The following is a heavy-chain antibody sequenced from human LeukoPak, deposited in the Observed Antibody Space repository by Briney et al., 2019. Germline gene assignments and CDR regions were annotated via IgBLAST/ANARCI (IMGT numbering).Heavy chain of an antibody. CDR1: GFTFSSYA. J-gene: IGHJ6*02. D-gene: IGHD2-8*01. CDR2: ISSSSSYI. CDR3: ARGRGHCTNGVCYYYGMDV. V-gene: IGHV3-21*01. Sequence: GGSLRLSCAASGFTFSSYAMSWVRQAPGKGLEWVSSISSSSSYIYYADSVKGRFTISRDNAKNSLYLQMNSLRAEDTAVYYCARGRGHCTNGVCYYYGMDVWGQGTTVTVSS.